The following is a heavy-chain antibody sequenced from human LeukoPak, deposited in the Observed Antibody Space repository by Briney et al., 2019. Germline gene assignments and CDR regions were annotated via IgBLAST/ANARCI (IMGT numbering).Heavy chain of an antibody. J-gene: IGHJ4*02. CDR3: AREIDCSGGSCDDY. CDR2: IYYSGST. CDR1: GGSVSSGVYF. Sequence: SETLSLTCTVSGGSVSSGVYFWSWIRQPPGKGLECIGYIYYSGSTNYNPSLKSRVTISVDTSKNQFSLKLSSVTPADTAVYYCAREIDCSGGSCDDYWGQGTLVTVSS. V-gene: IGHV4-61*08. D-gene: IGHD2-15*01.